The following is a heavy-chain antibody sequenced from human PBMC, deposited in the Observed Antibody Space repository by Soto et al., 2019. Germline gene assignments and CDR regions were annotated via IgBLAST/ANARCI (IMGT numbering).Heavy chain of an antibody. J-gene: IGHJ6*02. CDR1: GGTFSSYA. Sequence: QVQLVQSGAEVKKPGSSVKVSCKASGGTFSSYAISWVRQAPGQGLEWMGGIIPIFGTANYAQKFQGRVTIPADESTSKSYMELSSLRSEDTAVYYCARGNYYGSGSLPTVDVWGQGTTVTVSS. CDR2: IIPIFGTA. D-gene: IGHD3-10*01. V-gene: IGHV1-69*12. CDR3: ARGNYYGSGSLPTVDV.